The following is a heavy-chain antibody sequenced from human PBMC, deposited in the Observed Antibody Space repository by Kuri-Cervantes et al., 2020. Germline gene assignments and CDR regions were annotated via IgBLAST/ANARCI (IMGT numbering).Heavy chain of an antibody. CDR2: IIPIFSTA. J-gene: IGHJ4*02. Sequence: SVKVTCKASGGTFSSYAISWVRQAPGQGLEWMGGIIPIFSTANYAQKFQGRVTITADESTSTAYMELSSLRSEDTAVYYCARDRVAAGPYFDYWGQGTLVTVSS. CDR3: ARDRVAAGPYFDY. V-gene: IGHV1-69*13. CDR1: GGTFSSYA. D-gene: IGHD6-13*01.